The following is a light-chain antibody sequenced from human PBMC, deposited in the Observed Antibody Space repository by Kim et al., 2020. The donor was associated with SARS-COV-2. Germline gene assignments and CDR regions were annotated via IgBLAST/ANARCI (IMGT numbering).Light chain of an antibody. CDR2: AAS. CDR3: QHSYSTPPT. CDR1: HSISSY. Sequence: VSVGDRVTITCRASHSISSYLNWYQQKPGKAPKLLIYAASSLQSGVPSRFSGSGSWTDFTLTISSLQPEDFATYYCQHSYSTPPTFGRGTKVDIK. V-gene: IGKV1-39*01. J-gene: IGKJ4*02.